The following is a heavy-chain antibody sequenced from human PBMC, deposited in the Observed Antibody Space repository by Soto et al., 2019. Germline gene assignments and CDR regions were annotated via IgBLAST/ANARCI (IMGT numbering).Heavy chain of an antibody. D-gene: IGHD2-2*01. Sequence: PLEILSLTCTVSGGSISSSNYYWGWIRQPPGKGLEWIGSIYYSGSTYYNPSLKSRVTISVDTSKNQFSLKLSSVTAADTAVYYCTRLSKDIVLVPAATHDYWGQGTLVTVSS. J-gene: IGHJ4*02. CDR1: GGSISSSNYY. CDR3: TRLSKDIVLVPAATHDY. V-gene: IGHV4-39*01. CDR2: IYYSGST.